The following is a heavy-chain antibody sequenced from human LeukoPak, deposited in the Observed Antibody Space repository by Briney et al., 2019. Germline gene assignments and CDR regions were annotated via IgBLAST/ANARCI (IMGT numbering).Heavy chain of an antibody. CDR3: AREREGALSPIFTSGSYWFDP. Sequence: PGGSLRLSCAASGFTFSSYSMNWVRQGPGKGLGWVSSIISSSSYIYYADSVKGRFTISRDNAKNSLYLQMNSLRAEDTAVYYCAREREGALSPIFTSGSYWFDPWGQGTLVTVSS. J-gene: IGHJ5*02. CDR1: GFTFSSYS. V-gene: IGHV3-21*01. D-gene: IGHD1-26*01. CDR2: IISSSSYI.